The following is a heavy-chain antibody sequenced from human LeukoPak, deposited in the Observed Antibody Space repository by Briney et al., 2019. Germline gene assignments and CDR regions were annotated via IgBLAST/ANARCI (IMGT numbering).Heavy chain of an antibody. CDR2: ISGSGGST. D-gene: IGHD1-26*01. J-gene: IGHJ4*02. CDR3: AKMVGATTSGFDY. Sequence: GGSLRLSCAASGFTFSSYGMSWVRQAPGKGLEWVSAISGSGGSTYYADSVKGRFTISRDNSKNTLYLQMNSLRAEDTAVYYCAKMVGATTSGFDYWGQGTLVTVPS. CDR1: GFTFSSYG. V-gene: IGHV3-23*01.